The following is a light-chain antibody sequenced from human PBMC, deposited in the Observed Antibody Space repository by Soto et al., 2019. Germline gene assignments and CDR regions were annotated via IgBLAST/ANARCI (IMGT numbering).Light chain of an antibody. CDR1: SSDVGGYNF. V-gene: IGLV2-11*01. J-gene: IGLJ1*01. CDR3: CSNAGSYTYV. CDR2: DVN. Sequence: QSALTQPRSVSGSPRQSVTISCTGTSSDVGGYNFVSWYQQHPGKAPKLMIYDVNKRPSGVPDRFSGSKSGNTASLTISGLQAEDEADYYCCSNAGSYTYVFGTGTKVTVL.